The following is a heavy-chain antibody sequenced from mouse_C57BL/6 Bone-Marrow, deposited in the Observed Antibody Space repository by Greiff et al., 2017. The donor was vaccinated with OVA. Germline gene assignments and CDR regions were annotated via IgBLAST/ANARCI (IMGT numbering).Heavy chain of an antibody. Sequence: VQLQQSGPELVKPGASVKIPCTASGYTFTDYNMDWVKQSHGKSLEWIGDINPNNGGTIYNQQFTGKATLTVDKSSSTAYMELRSLTSEDTAVYYCARGDYSNYEFAYWGQGTLVTVSA. D-gene: IGHD2-5*01. J-gene: IGHJ3*01. CDR3: ARGDYSNYEFAY. V-gene: IGHV1-18*01. CDR1: GYTFTDYN. CDR2: INPNNGGT.